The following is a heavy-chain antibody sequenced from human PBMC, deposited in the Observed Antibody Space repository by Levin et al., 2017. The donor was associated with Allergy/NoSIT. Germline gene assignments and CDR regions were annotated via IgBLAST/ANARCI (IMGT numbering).Heavy chain of an antibody. D-gene: IGHD3-10*02. CDR2: VNWNGGYT. V-gene: IGHV3-20*04. CDR3: ARTSYSVTYYVGYFDY. Sequence: RPGGSLRLSCAASVFTFDDYGMTLFRPAPGKGLEWVSTVNWNGGYTGYADSVKGRFTISRDNAKNSLYLQMNSLRGEDTAFYYCARTSYSVTYYVGYFDYWGLGTLVTVSS. CDR1: VFTFDDYG. J-gene: IGHJ4*02.